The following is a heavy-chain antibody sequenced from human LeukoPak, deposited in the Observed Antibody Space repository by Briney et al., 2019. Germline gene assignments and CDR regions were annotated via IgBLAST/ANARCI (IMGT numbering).Heavy chain of an antibody. CDR3: ARANRPFHTSGWYKDY. Sequence: TGGSLRLSCAASGFTFSSYAMHWVRQAPGKGLEWGALISYDGSGQYYTESVKGRFTISRDNSKNTLYLRVNSLRVEDTAVYYCARANRPFHTSGWYKDYWGQGTLVTVSS. J-gene: IGHJ4*02. D-gene: IGHD6-19*01. CDR2: ISYDGSGQ. V-gene: IGHV3-30-3*01. CDR1: GFTFSSYA.